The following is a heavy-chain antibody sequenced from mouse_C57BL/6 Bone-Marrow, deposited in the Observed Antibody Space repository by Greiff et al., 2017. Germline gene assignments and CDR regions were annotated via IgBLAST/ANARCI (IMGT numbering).Heavy chain of an antibody. CDR1: GYTFTSYG. J-gene: IGHJ4*01. V-gene: IGHV1-81*01. CDR3: EGGSSPFYAMDY. Sequence: QVQLKQSGAELARPGASVKLSCKASGYTFTSYGISWVKQRTGQGLEWIGEIYPRSGNTYYNEKFKGKATLTADKSSSTAYMELRSLTSEDSAVYCCEGGSSPFYAMDYWGQGTSVTVSS. CDR2: IYPRSGNT. D-gene: IGHD1-1*01.